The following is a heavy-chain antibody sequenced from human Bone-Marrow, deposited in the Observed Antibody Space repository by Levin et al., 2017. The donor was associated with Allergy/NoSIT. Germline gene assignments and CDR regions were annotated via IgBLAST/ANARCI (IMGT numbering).Heavy chain of an antibody. V-gene: IGHV1-2*02. CDR3: ASALDYGDYGGDY. D-gene: IGHD4-17*01. Sequence: GASVKVSCKASGYTFTGYYIHWVRQAPGQGLEWMGWINPDSGDTNYAQNFQGRVTMTRDTSISTAYMYLNRLRSADTAVFYFASALDYGDYGGDYWGQGTLVTVCS. CDR1: GYTFTGYY. J-gene: IGHJ4*02. CDR2: INPDSGDT.